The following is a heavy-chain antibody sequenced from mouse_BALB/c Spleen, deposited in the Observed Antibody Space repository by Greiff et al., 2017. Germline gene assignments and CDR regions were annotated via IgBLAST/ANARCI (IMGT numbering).Heavy chain of an antibody. CDR1: GFTFSSFG. D-gene: IGHD1-2*01. CDR2: ISSGSSTS. CDR3: ARSVSTTATGCAY. J-gene: IGHJ3*01. Sequence: EVQLVESGGGLVQPAGSRTLSCAASGFTFSSFGMHWVRQAPAKGLEWVAYISSGSSTSYYADTVKGRFTIARDTPKNTLFLQMTSLRSEDTAMYYCARSVSTTATGCAYWGQGTLVTVSA. V-gene: IGHV5-17*02.